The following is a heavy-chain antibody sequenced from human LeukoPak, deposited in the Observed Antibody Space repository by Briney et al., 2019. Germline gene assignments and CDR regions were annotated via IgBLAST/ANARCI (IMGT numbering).Heavy chain of an antibody. CDR3: ASSQWIQLWFGY. Sequence: SKTLSLTCTVSGGSISNYYWSWIRQPPGKGLKWIGYIYYSGSTNYNPSLKSRVTISVDTSKNQFSLKLSSVTAADTAVYYCASSQWIQLWFGYWGQGTLVTVSS. D-gene: IGHD5-18*01. J-gene: IGHJ4*02. CDR2: IYYSGST. V-gene: IGHV4-59*01. CDR1: GGSISNYY.